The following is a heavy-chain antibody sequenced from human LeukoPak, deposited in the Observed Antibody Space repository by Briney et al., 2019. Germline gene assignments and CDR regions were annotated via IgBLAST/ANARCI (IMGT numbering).Heavy chain of an antibody. D-gene: IGHD2-15*01. CDR2: IYYSGST. CDR3: ARVGCSGGTCYRSRGAFDI. J-gene: IGHJ3*02. V-gene: IGHV4-59*12. CDR1: GGSISSYY. Sequence: SETLSLTCTVSGGSISSYYWSWIRQPPGKGLEWIGYIYYSGSTNYNPSLKSRVTISIDTSKNQFSLKLSSVTAADTAVYYCARVGCSGGTCYRSRGAFDIWGQGTMVTVSS.